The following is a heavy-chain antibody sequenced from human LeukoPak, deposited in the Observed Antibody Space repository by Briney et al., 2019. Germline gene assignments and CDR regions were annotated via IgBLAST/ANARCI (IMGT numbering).Heavy chain of an antibody. CDR3: ARGAWNSFDY. V-gene: IGHV6-1*01. J-gene: IGHJ4*02. Sequence: QTHALTCAISGDSVSSNTVAWNWIRQSPSRGLEWLGRTYYRSKWYTEYAVSVKSRITINPDTSKNQFSLQLNSVTPEDTAVYYCARGAWNSFDYWGRAPMGTVSS. CDR2: TYYRSKWYT. D-gene: IGHD1-7*01. CDR1: GDSVSSNTVA.